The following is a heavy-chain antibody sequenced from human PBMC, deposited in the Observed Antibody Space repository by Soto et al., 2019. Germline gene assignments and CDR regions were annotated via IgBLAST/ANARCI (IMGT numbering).Heavy chain of an antibody. CDR1: GYTFTSYD. CDR3: ARERTGTTSMDV. D-gene: IGHD1-1*01. Sequence: QVQLVQSGTEVKKPGASVKVSCKASGYTFTSYDINWVRQATGQGLEWMGWMNPNSGNTGYAQKXXGXXTMTRNTSISTAYMELGSLKSEDTAVYYCARERTGTTSMDVWGQGTTVTVSS. J-gene: IGHJ6*02. V-gene: IGHV1-8*01. CDR2: MNPNSGNT.